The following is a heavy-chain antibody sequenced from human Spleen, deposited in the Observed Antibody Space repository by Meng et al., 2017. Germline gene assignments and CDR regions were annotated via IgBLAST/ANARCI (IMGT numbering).Heavy chain of an antibody. CDR2: IDPKSGDT. CDR1: GYNFPDYW. D-gene: IGHD6-13*01. CDR3: VRDEDISAAGKLFGDY. Sequence: QVQLGQSGAEVKKPGASGKVSCKPSGYNFPDYWLHWVRRAPGQGLEWMGRIDPKSGDTHYAQRFQGRVTMTGDTSISTAYMELSGLRSDDTAMYYCVRDEDISAAGKLFGDYWGQGTLVTVSS. V-gene: IGHV1-2*06. J-gene: IGHJ4*02.